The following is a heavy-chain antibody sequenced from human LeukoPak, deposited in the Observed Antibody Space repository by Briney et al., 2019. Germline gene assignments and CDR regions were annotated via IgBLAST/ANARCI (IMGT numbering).Heavy chain of an antibody. CDR3: ARGAAAGTRGRCVDP. Sequence: PSETLSLTCAVYGGSFSGYYWSWIRQPPGKGLEWIGYIYYSGSTYYNPSLKSRVTISVDTSKNQFSLKLSSVTAADTAVYYCARGAAAGTRGRCVDPWGQGTLVTVSS. D-gene: IGHD6-13*01. CDR1: GGSFSGYY. CDR2: IYYSGST. V-gene: IGHV4-30-4*08. J-gene: IGHJ5*02.